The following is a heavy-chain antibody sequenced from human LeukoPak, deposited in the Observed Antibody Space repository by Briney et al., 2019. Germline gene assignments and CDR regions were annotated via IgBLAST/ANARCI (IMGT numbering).Heavy chain of an antibody. CDR1: GGSISSSNW. CDR3: ARGGGRYSSSWRAEYFQH. J-gene: IGHJ1*01. V-gene: IGHV4-4*02. Sequence: SGTLSLTCAVSGGSISSSNWWSWVRQPPGKGLEWIGEIYHSGSTNYNPSLKSRVTISVDTSKNQFSLKLSSVTAADTAVYYCARGGGRYSSSWRAEYFQHWGQGTLVTVSS. D-gene: IGHD6-13*01. CDR2: IYHSGST.